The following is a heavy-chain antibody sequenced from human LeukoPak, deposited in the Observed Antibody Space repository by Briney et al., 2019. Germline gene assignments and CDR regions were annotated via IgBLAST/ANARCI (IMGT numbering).Heavy chain of an antibody. Sequence: SQTLSLTCAVSGGSISSGGYSRSWIRQPPGKGLEWIGYIYHSGSTYYNPSLKSRVTISVDRSKNQFSLKLSSVTAADTAVYYCARGNPGLELQYHYFDYWGQGTLVTVSS. V-gene: IGHV4-30-2*01. CDR1: GGSISSGGYS. D-gene: IGHD1-7*01. CDR2: IYHSGST. CDR3: ARGNPGLELQYHYFDY. J-gene: IGHJ4*02.